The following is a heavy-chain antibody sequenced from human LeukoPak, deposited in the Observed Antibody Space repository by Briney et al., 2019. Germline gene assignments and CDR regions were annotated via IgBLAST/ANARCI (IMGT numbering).Heavy chain of an antibody. CDR3: ASGHYDSSGYYYPFDY. Sequence: SETLSLTCTVSGGSISSSSYYWGWIRQPPGKGLEWIGSIHYSGSTYYNPSLKSRVTISVDTSKNQFSLKLSSVTAADTAVYYCASGHYDSSGYYYPFDYWGQGTLVTVSS. J-gene: IGHJ4*02. D-gene: IGHD3-22*01. CDR1: GGSISSSSYY. V-gene: IGHV4-39*01. CDR2: IHYSGST.